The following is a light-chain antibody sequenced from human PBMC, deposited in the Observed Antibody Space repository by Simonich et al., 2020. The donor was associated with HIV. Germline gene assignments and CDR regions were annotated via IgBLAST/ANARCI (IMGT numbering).Light chain of an antibody. CDR2: GAS. CDR1: QSCSTN. CDR3: QQYDKWPLF. V-gene: IGKV3-15*01. Sequence: TATPPCRAQQSCSTNVAWYQKNPGQGPRLLIYGASTRAPGIPARFSGSGSGTEFTLTISSMQSEDFAVYYCQQYDKWPLFFGQGTKLELK. J-gene: IGKJ2*01.